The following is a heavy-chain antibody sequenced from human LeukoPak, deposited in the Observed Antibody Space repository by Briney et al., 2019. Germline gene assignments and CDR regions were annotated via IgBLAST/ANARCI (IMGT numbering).Heavy chain of an antibody. CDR1: GFTFSSYG. D-gene: IGHD3-10*01. J-gene: IGHJ5*02. Sequence: GGSLRLSCAASGFTFSSYGMHWVRQAPGKGLEWVAFIRYDGSNKYYADSVKGRFTISRDNSKNTLYLQMNSLRAEDTAVYYCAKDLYYGSGSTFPYNWFDPWGQGTLVTVSS. V-gene: IGHV3-30*02. CDR3: AKDLYYGSGSTFPYNWFDP. CDR2: IRYDGSNK.